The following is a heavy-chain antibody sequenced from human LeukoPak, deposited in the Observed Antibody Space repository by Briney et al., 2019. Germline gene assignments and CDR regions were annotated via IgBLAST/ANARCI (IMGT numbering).Heavy chain of an antibody. CDR2: ISSSSSYI. CDR3: ASYCSSTSCYTCYYGMDV. CDR1: GFTFSSYS. Sequence: GGSLRLFCAASGFTFSSYSMNWVRQAPGKGLEWVSSISSSSSYIYYADSVKGRFTISRDNAKNSLYLQMNSLRAEDTAVYYCASYCSSTSCYTCYYGMDVWGKGTTVTVSS. V-gene: IGHV3-21*01. D-gene: IGHD2-2*01. J-gene: IGHJ6*04.